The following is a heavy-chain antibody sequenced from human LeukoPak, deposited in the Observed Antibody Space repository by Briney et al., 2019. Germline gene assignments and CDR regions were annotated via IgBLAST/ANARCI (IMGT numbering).Heavy chain of an antibody. Sequence: GESLKISCKASGYSFTSYWIGWGRQTPGKGLEWVGTIYPGDSDTRYRPSFQGQVTISADKSISTAYLQWSSLKASDTAMYYCARLGLEASDSSGYYYFDYWAQGSLVTVSS. CDR2: IYPGDSDT. V-gene: IGHV5-51*01. D-gene: IGHD3-22*01. CDR1: GYSFTSYW. J-gene: IGHJ4*02. CDR3: ARLGLEASDSSGYYYFDY.